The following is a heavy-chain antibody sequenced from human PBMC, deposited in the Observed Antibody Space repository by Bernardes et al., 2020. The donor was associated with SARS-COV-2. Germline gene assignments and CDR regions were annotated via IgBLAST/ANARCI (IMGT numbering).Heavy chain of an antibody. CDR1: GFIFSSYW. V-gene: IGHV3-74*01. D-gene: IGHD2-15*01. CDR3: TRDLGGAASY. CDR2: IDNYGSTT. J-gene: IGHJ4*02. Sequence: GGSLRLSCAHSGFIFSSYWMHWARQAPGKGLVWVSRIDNYGSTTDYADSVKGRFTISRDNAKNTLYLEMNSLKVEDSAAYYCTRDLGGAASYWGQGTLVTVSS.